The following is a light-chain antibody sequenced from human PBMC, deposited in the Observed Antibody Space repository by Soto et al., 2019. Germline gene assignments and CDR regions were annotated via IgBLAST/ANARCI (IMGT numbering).Light chain of an antibody. CDR2: SNN. CDR3: ASWDNSLNGPYV. Sequence: SVRTQPPSASGAPGQRVTISFSGSSSNIGSNTVNWYQQLPGTAPKLLISSNNQRPSGVPDRFSGSKSGTSASLAISGLQSEDEADYYCASWDNSLNGPYVFGTGTKVTVL. V-gene: IGLV1-44*01. J-gene: IGLJ1*01. CDR1: SSNIGSNT.